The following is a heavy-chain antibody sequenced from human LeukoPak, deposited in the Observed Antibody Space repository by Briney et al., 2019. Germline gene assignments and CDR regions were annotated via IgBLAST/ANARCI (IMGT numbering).Heavy chain of an antibody. V-gene: IGHV4-39*01. D-gene: IGHD1-26*01. CDR1: GVSISNNSFY. Sequence: SETLSLTCTVSGVSISNNSFYWAWISQPPGKGLELIGYVHHTGSTFHNSSLKSRVTISADTSQNQFSLSLTSVTTADTAVYYCATLGLLRGAGFNLATHFDYWGQGTLVAVSS. CDR2: VHHTGST. CDR3: ATLGLLRGAGFNLATHFDY. J-gene: IGHJ4*02.